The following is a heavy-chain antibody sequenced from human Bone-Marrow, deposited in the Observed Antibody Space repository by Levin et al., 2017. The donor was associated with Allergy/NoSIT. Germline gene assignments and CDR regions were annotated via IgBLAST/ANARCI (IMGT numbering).Heavy chain of an antibody. CDR1: GFSLGTSGVG. D-gene: IGHD2/OR15-2a*01. CDR2: IYWNDDN. CDR3: AHAEYHHGYAMDV. V-gene: IGHV2-5*01. Sequence: ESGPTLVKPTQTLTLTCTFSGFSLGTSGVGVAWIRQPPGKALEWLAVIYWNDDNFYNPSLKSRLTITKDTSKNQVFLTMTNMNPVDTATFYCAHAEYHHGYAMDVWGQGTTVTVSS. J-gene: IGHJ6*02.